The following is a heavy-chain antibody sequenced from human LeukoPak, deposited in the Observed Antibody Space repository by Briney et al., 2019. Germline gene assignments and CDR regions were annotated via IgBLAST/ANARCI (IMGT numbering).Heavy chain of an antibody. CDR1: GGSVSSYY. Sequence: SETLSLTCTVSGGSVSSYYWSWIRQPPGKGLEWIGYIYYSGSTNYSPSLKSRVTISVNTSKNQFSLKLSSVTAADTAVYYCARETSQKGAHYMDVWGKGTTVTISS. J-gene: IGHJ6*03. CDR3: ARETSQKGAHYMDV. CDR2: IYYSGST. V-gene: IGHV4-59*02. D-gene: IGHD3-16*01.